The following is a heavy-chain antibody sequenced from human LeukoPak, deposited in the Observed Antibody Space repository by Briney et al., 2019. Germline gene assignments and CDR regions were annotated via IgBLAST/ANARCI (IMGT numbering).Heavy chain of an antibody. CDR3: ARTRGYGAYCGGDCYPLDY. V-gene: IGHV4-4*02. J-gene: IGHJ4*02. Sequence: SGTLSLTCAVSGGSISSSNWWSWVRQPPGKGLEWIGEIYHSGSTNYNPSLKSRVTISVDKSKNQFSLKLSSVTAADTAMYYCARTRGYGAYCGGDCYPLDYWGQGTLVTVSS. D-gene: IGHD2-21*02. CDR1: GGSISSSNW. CDR2: IYHSGST.